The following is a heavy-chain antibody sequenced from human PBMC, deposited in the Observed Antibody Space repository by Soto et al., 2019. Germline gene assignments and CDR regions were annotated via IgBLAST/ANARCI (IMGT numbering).Heavy chain of an antibody. V-gene: IGHV5-10-1*01. J-gene: IGHJ6*02. D-gene: IGHD3-10*01. CDR2: IDPSDSYT. CDR1: GYSFTSYW. Sequence: GVSLMFPGKGSGYSFTSYWTSGVRKMPGKGREWMGRIDPSDSYTNYSPSFQGHVTISADKSISTAYLQWSSLKASDTAMYYCARHEVTMVRGVIRDYGMDVWGQGTTVT. CDR3: ARHEVTMVRGVIRDYGMDV.